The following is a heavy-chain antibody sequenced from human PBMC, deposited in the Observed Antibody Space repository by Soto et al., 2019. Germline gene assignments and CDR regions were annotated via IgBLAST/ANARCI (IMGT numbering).Heavy chain of an antibody. CDR1: GFTFSSYA. CDR2: ISGSGGST. J-gene: IGHJ5*02. CDR3: AKGPDTAMVYNWFDP. Sequence: GSLRLSCASSGFTFSSYAMSWVRQAPGKGLEWVSAISGSGGSTYYADSVKGRFTISRDNSKNTLYLQMNSLRAEDTAVYYCAKGPDTAMVYNWFDPWGQGTLVTVSS. D-gene: IGHD5-18*01. V-gene: IGHV3-23*01.